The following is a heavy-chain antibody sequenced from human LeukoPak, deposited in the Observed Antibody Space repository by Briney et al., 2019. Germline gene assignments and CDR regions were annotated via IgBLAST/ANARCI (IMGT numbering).Heavy chain of an antibody. Sequence: GGSLRLSCAASGFTFSSYSMNWVRQAPGKGLEWVSSISSSSYIYYADSVKGRFTISRDNAKNSLYPKMNSLRAEDTAVYYCARDFGSRSIAARPIDYWGQGTLVTVSS. V-gene: IGHV3-21*01. D-gene: IGHD6-6*01. CDR2: ISSSSYI. CDR3: ARDFGSRSIAARPIDY. J-gene: IGHJ4*02. CDR1: GFTFSSYS.